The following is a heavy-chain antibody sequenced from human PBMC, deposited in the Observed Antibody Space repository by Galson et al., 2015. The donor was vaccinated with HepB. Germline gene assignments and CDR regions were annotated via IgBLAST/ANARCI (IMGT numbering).Heavy chain of an antibody. V-gene: IGHV3-23*01. CDR2: ISGSGGST. CDR3: AKSEQWLVRTLFDY. D-gene: IGHD6-19*01. J-gene: IGHJ4*02. Sequence: SLRLSCAASGFTFSSYAMSWVRQAPGKGLEWVSAISGSGGSTYYADSVKGRFTISRDNSKNTLYLQMNSLRAVDTAVYYCAKSEQWLVRTLFDYWGQGTLVTVSS. CDR1: GFTFSSYA.